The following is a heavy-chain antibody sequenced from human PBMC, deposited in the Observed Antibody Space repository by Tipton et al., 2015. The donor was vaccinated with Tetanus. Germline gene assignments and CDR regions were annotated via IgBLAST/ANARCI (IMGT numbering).Heavy chain of an antibody. V-gene: IGHV5-51*01. CDR2: VYPGDADT. J-gene: IGHJ4*02. Sequence: QLVQSGAEVKKPGESLKISCKGSGYNFPNNWIAWVRQMPGKGLEWMGIVYPGDADTRYSPSFEGQVTISADKSISTAYLQWSSLKASDTAMYCCARHENGVNGYWGQVTLVTVSS. D-gene: IGHD3-3*01. CDR1: GYNFPNNW. CDR3: ARHENGVNGY.